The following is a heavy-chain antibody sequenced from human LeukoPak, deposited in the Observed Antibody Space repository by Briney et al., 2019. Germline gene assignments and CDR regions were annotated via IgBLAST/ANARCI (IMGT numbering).Heavy chain of an antibody. CDR1: RFTFSTYA. J-gene: IGHJ5*02. Sequence: GWSLRLSCPSSRFTFSTYAMSGVRQAPGKGLDWVSAISASGGSTYYADSVKGRFTISRDNSENTLYLQMNSLRAEDTAVYFCAKDLDLYGSGTYYTPHPLGFDPWGQGTLVTVSS. CDR2: ISASGGST. CDR3: AKDLDLYGSGTYYTPHPLGFDP. V-gene: IGHV3-23*01. D-gene: IGHD3-10*01.